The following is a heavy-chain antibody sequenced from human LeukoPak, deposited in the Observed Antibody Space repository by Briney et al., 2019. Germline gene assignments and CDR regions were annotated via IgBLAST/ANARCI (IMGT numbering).Heavy chain of an antibody. V-gene: IGHV3-21*01. D-gene: IGHD1-1*01. Sequence: PGGSLRLSCAASGFTFSSYMMNWVRQAPGQGLGWVSSINSGSTYTYYTEYVKGRFTLSIDNAKNSLFLQLNSLRAEDTAIYYCARSLTTLTYEGYWGQGTLVTVSS. J-gene: IGHJ4*02. CDR3: ARSLTTLTYEGY. CDR2: INSGSTYT. CDR1: GFTFSSYM.